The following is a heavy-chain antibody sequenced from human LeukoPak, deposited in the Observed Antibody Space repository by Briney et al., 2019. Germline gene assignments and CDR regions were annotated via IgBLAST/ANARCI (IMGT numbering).Heavy chain of an antibody. J-gene: IGHJ5*02. CDR3: AYAPYFGSVSYCCWFDP. V-gene: IGHV1-18*01. D-gene: IGHD3-10*01. Sequence: GASVKVSCKASGYTFTSYGISWVRQAPGQGPEWMGWISAYNGNTNYAQKLQGRVTMTTDTSTSTAYMELRSLRSDDTAVYYCAYAPYFGSVSYCCWFDPWGQGTLVTVSS. CDR1: GYTFTSYG. CDR2: ISAYNGNT.